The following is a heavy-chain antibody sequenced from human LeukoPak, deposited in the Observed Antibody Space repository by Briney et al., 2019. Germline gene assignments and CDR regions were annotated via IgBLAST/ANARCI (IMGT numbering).Heavy chain of an antibody. CDR2: ISAYNGNT. V-gene: IGHV1-18*01. D-gene: IGHD3-22*01. Sequence: ASVKVSCKASGYTFTSYGISWVRQAPGQGLEWMGWISAYNGNTNYAQKLQGRVTMTTDTSTSTAYMELRSLRSDDTAVYYCARDPYYYDSSGYYPMLDYWGQGTLVTVSS. CDR3: ARDPYYYDSSGYYPMLDY. J-gene: IGHJ4*02. CDR1: GYTFTSYG.